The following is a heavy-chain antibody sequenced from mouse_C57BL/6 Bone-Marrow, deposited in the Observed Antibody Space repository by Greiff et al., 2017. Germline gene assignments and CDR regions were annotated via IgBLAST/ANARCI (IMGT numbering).Heavy chain of an antibody. J-gene: IGHJ2*01. CDR3: ARAPYSNFFDY. V-gene: IGHV1-7*01. D-gene: IGHD2-5*01. CDR1: GYTFTSYW. Sequence: QVHVKQSGAELAKPGASVKLSCKASGYTFTSYWMHWVKQRPGQGLEWIGYINPSSGYTTYNQKFKDKATLTADKSSSTAYMQLSSLTYEDSAVYYCARAPYSNFFDYWGQGTTLTVSS. CDR2: INPSSGYT.